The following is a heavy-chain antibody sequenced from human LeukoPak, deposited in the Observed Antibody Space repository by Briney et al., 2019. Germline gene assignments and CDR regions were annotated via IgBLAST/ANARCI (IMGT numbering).Heavy chain of an antibody. CDR1: GDSVSSNSAA. CDR3: ARDTIAAAGTSPFDY. V-gene: IGHV6-1*01. Sequence: SQTLSLTCAISGDSVSSNSAAWNWIRQSPSRGLEWLGRTYYRSKWYDDYAVSVKGRITIIPDTSKNKFSLQLNSLTSEDTAVYYCARDTIAAAGTSPFDYWGQGTLVTVSS. CDR2: TYYRSKWYD. J-gene: IGHJ4*02. D-gene: IGHD6-13*01.